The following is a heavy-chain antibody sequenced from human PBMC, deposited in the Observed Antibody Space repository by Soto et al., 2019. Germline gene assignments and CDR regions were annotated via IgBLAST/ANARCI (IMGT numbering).Heavy chain of an antibody. CDR3: ARDKITGLFDY. Sequence: QVQLQQWGAGLLNPSETLSLTCAVYGGSFSGYYWTWIRQPPGTGLEWIGEINHSGSTNYNPSLKSRVTISVDTSKNQFSLKLTSVTAADTAVYYCARDKITGLFDYWGHGTLVTVSS. V-gene: IGHV4-34*01. CDR1: GGSFSGYY. CDR2: INHSGST. D-gene: IGHD2-8*02. J-gene: IGHJ4*01.